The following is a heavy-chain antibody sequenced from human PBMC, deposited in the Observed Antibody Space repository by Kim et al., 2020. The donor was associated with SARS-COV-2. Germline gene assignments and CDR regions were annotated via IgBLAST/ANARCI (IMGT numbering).Heavy chain of an antibody. D-gene: IGHD6-13*01. CDR1: DGSVSSGSYF. J-gene: IGHJ5*02. V-gene: IGHV4-61*01. CDR3: ARERASGWYSGTSHNWFDP. CDR2: MSKSGGT. Sequence: SETLSLTCTVSDGSVSSGSYFWSWIRQPPGKGLEWIGYMSKSGGTSYNPSLKSRVTMSLDTSKNLLSLRLSSVTAADTAVYYCARERASGWYSGTSHNWFDPWGQGTLVTVSS.